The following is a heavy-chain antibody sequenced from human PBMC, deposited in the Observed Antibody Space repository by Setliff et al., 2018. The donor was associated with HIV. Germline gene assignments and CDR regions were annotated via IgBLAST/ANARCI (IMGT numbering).Heavy chain of an antibody. D-gene: IGHD3-3*02. CDR3: AHILQDPPSHFYYYFYMDV. CDR1: GFSLSSSGVV. Sequence: SGPTLVNPTQTLTLTCTVSGFSLSSSGVVVGWIRQPPGKALEWLALIYWDDDKRYSPSLKSRLTITKDTSKNQVVITMTNMDPVETATYYCAHILQDPPSHFYYYFYMDVWGKGTTVTVSS. V-gene: IGHV2-5*02. CDR2: IYWDDDK. J-gene: IGHJ6*03.